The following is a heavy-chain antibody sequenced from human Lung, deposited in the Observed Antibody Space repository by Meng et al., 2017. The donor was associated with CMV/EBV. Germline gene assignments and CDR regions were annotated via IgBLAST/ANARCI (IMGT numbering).Heavy chain of an antibody. Sequence: GGSLRLXCAASGFTFDDYAMHWVRQAPGKGLEWVSGISWNSGSIGYADSVKGRFTISRDNAKNSLYLQMNSLRAEDTALYYCAKGHKQYCYYYYGMDVWGQGXTVTVSS. D-gene: IGHD1/OR15-1a*01. V-gene: IGHV3-9*01. CDR2: ISWNSGSI. J-gene: IGHJ6*02. CDR3: AKGHKQYCYYYYGMDV. CDR1: GFTFDDYA.